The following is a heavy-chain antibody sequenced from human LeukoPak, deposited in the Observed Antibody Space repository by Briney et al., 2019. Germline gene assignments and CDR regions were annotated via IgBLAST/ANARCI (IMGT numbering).Heavy chain of an antibody. CDR3: AKGGYSSRAPLDY. D-gene: IGHD6-13*01. CDR2: ISSSGSST. Sequence: GGSLRLSCAASGFTVSSNYMTWVRQAPGKGLEWVSGISSSGSSTFYADSVKGRFTISRDNSKDTLYLQMNSLRAEDTALYYCAKGGYSSRAPLDYWGQGILVTVSS. J-gene: IGHJ4*02. V-gene: IGHV3-23*01. CDR1: GFTVSSNY.